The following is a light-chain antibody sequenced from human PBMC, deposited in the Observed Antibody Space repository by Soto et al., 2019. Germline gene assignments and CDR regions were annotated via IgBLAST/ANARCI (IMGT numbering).Light chain of an antibody. CDR1: QSLLHSNGYNY. Sequence: DLVMTQSPLSLPVTPGEPASISCRSSQSLLHSNGYNYLDWYLQKPGQSPQLLIYLGSNRASGVPDRFSGSGSGTDFTLKISRVEAEDVGVYYCMQALQTPRTFGQGTRLEMK. CDR2: LGS. V-gene: IGKV2-28*01. J-gene: IGKJ5*01. CDR3: MQALQTPRT.